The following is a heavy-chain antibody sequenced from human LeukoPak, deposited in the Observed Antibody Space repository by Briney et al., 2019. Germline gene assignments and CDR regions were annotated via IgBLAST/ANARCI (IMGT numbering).Heavy chain of an antibody. D-gene: IGHD1-26*01. V-gene: IGHV3-74*01. Sequence: PGGSLRLSCAASGFTFSDFWMHWVRQAPGKGLVWVSRINNDGSNRGYVGSVKGRFTISRDNAKNTLYPQMNSLRAEDTAVYYCARAIHLVGAFDIWGQGTMVTVSS. CDR3: ARAIHLVGAFDI. J-gene: IGHJ3*02. CDR1: GFTFSDFW. CDR2: INNDGSNR.